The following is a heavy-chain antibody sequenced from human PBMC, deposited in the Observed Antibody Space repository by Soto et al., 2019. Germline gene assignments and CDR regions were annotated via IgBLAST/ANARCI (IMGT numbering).Heavy chain of an antibody. CDR2: IYHSGDS. Sequence: PSETLSLTCTVSGDSISSTSSYWCWIRQPPGKDLEWIGIIYHSGDSYYNPSLKRRITISVDTSKNQFSLKLRSVTAADTAVYYCARQRGLVMRSYNYGLDVWGQGTTVTVSS. D-gene: IGHD2-21*01. V-gene: IGHV4-39*01. CDR1: GDSISSTSSY. J-gene: IGHJ6*02. CDR3: ARQRGLVMRSYNYGLDV.